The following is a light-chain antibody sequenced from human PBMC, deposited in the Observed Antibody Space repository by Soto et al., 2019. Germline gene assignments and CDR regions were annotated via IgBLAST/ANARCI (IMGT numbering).Light chain of an antibody. CDR2: GAS. V-gene: IGKV3-15*01. J-gene: IGKJ1*01. Sequence: ETVMTQSPATLSVSPGERATLSCRASQTIANNLAWYQQRPGQAPRLLIYGASTRATGIPARFSGSGSGTEFTLTISSLQSEDFATYYCQQYNTYSRTFGQGTKVEIK. CDR1: QTIANN. CDR3: QQYNTYSRT.